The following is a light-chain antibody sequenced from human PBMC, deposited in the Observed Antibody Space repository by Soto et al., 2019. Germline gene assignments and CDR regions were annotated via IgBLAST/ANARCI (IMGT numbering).Light chain of an antibody. CDR2: DAS. V-gene: IGKV3D-20*02. J-gene: IGKJ5*01. CDR1: HSVSSSY. CDR3: QQRSNWPPFT. Sequence: DILFTQSPGTLASSPGERATLSCRASHSVSSSYLAWYQQKPGQAPRLLIYDASNRATDIPARFSGSGSGTDFTLTISSLEPEDFGVYYCQQRSNWPPFTFGQGTRLDI.